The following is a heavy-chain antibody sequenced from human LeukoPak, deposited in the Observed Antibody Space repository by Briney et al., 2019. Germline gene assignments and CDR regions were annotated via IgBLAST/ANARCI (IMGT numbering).Heavy chain of an antibody. J-gene: IGHJ5*02. CDR2: IIPIFGTA. Sequence: GASVKVSCKASGGTFSSYAISWVRQAPGQGLEWMGGIIPIFGTANYAQKFQGRVTITADESTSTAYMELSSLRSEDTAVYYCASLDSSGYFAPNWFDPWGQGTLVTVSS. CDR3: ASLDSSGYFAPNWFDP. CDR1: GGTFSSYA. D-gene: IGHD3-22*01. V-gene: IGHV1-69*13.